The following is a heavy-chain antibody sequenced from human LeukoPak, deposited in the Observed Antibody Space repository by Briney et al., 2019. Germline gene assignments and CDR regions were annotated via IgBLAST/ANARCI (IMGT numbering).Heavy chain of an antibody. CDR1: GYTFTSYG. CDR2: ISAYNGNT. V-gene: IGHV1-18*01. CDR3: ARAPCSSTSCYAGDY. Sequence: GASVTVSFKASGYTFTSYGISWVRQAPGQGLEWMGWISAYNGNTNYAQKLQGRLTMTTDTSTSTAYMELRSLRSDDTAVYYCARAPCSSTSCYAGDYWGQGTLVTVSS. J-gene: IGHJ4*02. D-gene: IGHD2-2*01.